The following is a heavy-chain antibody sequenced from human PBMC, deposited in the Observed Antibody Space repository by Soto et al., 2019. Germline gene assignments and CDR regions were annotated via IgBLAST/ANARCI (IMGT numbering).Heavy chain of an antibody. CDR3: ARVGGPIRY. CDR2: ISTSGDTI. D-gene: IGHD3-16*01. CDR1: GFTFSDYY. J-gene: IGHJ4*02. Sequence: QVQLEESGGGLVKPGGSLKLSCAGSGFTFSDYYMTWIRQPPGKGLAWVSYISTSGDTIYYADSVKGRFTISRDNAKNSLYLQMNGLRAEDTAVYYCARVGGPIRYWGQGTLVTVSS. V-gene: IGHV3-11*01.